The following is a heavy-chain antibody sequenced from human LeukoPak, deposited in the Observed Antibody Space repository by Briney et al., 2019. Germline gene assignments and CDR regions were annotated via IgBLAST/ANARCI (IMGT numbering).Heavy chain of an antibody. J-gene: IGHJ4*02. CDR3: ASLGGSYLRGTYQYYFDY. CDR2: SCHSGST. V-gene: IGHV4-38-2*01. D-gene: IGHD1-26*01. Sequence: SETLSLTCAVSGYSISSGYYWGWIRQPPGEGLAWTGSSCHSGSTFYKPSLKSRVTISVDTSKHQFSLKLSSVTAADTAVYYCASLGGSYLRGTYQYYFDYWGQGTLVTVSS. CDR1: GYSISSGYY.